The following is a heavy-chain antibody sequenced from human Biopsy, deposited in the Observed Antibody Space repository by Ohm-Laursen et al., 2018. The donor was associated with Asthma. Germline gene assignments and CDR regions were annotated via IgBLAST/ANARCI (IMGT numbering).Heavy chain of an antibody. D-gene: IGHD3-22*01. Sequence: SLRLSCTASGFSFDDCAMHWVRQAPGKGLEWVSSISWNSGNIDYADSVKGRFTISRGNAKNSLYLQMQSLRPEDTAFYYCAKSADYYDSTDYLDFWGRGTLVTVSS. J-gene: IGHJ4*01. CDR2: ISWNSGNI. CDR1: GFSFDDCA. V-gene: IGHV3-9*01. CDR3: AKSADYYDSTDYLDF.